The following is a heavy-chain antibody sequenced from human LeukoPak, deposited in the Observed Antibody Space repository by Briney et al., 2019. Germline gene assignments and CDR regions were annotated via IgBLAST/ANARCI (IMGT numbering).Heavy chain of an antibody. D-gene: IGHD4-23*01. V-gene: IGHV4-39*01. Sequence: SETLSLTCTVSGGSISSSSYYWGWIRQPPGKGLEWIGSIYYSGSTYYNPSLKSRVTISVDTSKNQFSLKLSSVTAADTAVYYCARHDYGGNSGLVWFDPWGRGTLVTVSS. J-gene: IGHJ5*02. CDR3: ARHDYGGNSGLVWFDP. CDR1: GGSISSSSYY. CDR2: IYYSGST.